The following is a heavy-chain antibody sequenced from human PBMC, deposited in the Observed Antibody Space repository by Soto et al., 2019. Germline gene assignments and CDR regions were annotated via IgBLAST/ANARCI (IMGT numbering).Heavy chain of an antibody. Sequence: NPSETLSLTCAVSGYSISSGYYWGWIRQPPGKGLEWIGSIYHSGSTYYNPSLKSRVTISVDTSKNQFSLKLSSVTAADTAVYYCAGPHSTTVVTPFDYWGQGTLVTVSS. CDR1: GYSISSGYY. J-gene: IGHJ4*02. CDR3: AGPHSTTVVTPFDY. D-gene: IGHD4-17*01. V-gene: IGHV4-38-2*01. CDR2: IYHSGST.